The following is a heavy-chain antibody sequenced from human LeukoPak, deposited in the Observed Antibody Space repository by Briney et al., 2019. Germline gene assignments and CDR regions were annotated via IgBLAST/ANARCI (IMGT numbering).Heavy chain of an antibody. CDR2: IYHSGST. D-gene: IGHD2-2*01. J-gene: IGHJ4*02. V-gene: IGHV4-30-2*01. CDR3: ARGSYAGEVYFDY. CDR1: GGSISSGGYY. Sequence: SSQTLSLTCTVSGGSISSGGYYWSWIRQPPGKGLEWIGYIYHSGSTYYNPSLKSRVTISIDRSKNQFSLKLNSVTAADTAVYYCARGSYAGEVYFDYWGQGTLVTVSS.